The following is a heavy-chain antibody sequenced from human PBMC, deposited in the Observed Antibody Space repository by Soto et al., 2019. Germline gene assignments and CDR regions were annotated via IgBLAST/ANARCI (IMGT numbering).Heavy chain of an antibody. CDR3: TRVGRGSSLGNGFDY. Sequence: PGGSLRLSCAASGFTFSSYGMHWVRQAPGKGLEWVAVIWYDGSNKYYADSVKGRFTMSRDSSKNTVYLQMNSLRAEDTALYYCTRVGRGSSLGNGFDYWGQGAPVTVSS. J-gene: IGHJ4*02. D-gene: IGHD2-15*01. V-gene: IGHV3-33*01. CDR2: IWYDGSNK. CDR1: GFTFSSYG.